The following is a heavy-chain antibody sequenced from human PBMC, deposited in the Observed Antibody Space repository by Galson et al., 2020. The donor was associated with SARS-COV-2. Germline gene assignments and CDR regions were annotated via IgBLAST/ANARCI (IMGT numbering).Heavy chain of an antibody. CDR2: FDPEDGET. V-gene: IGHV1-24*01. CDR3: ATTVVVVAATRLYPFDY. D-gene: IGHD2-15*01. CDR1: GYTINELS. J-gene: IGHJ4*02. Sequence: VKVACKVSGYTINELSMHWVRQAPGKGLEWMGGFDPEDGETIYAQKFQGRVTMTEDTSTDTAYMELSSLRSEDTAVYYCATTVVVVAATRLYPFDYWGQGTLVTVSS.